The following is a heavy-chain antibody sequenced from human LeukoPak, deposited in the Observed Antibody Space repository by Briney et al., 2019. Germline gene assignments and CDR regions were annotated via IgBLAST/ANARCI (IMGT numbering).Heavy chain of an antibody. CDR3: ARDAAGAGTGYWFDP. CDR2: INPSGGST. CDR1: GYTFTSYY. Sequence: ASVKVSCKASGYTFTSYYMHWVRQAPGQGLEWMGIINPSGGSTSYAQKFQGRVTMTRDTSTSTVYMELSSLRSEDTAVYYCARDAAGAGTGYWFDPWGQGTLVTVSS. V-gene: IGHV1-46*01. J-gene: IGHJ5*02. D-gene: IGHD6-13*01.